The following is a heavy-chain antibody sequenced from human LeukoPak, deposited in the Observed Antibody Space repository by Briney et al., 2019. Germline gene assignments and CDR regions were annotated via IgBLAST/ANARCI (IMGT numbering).Heavy chain of an antibody. CDR2: IKHDGSVK. J-gene: IGHJ6*02. Sequence: PGGSLRLSCAASGFTFSTYSMSWVRQAPGKGLEWVANIKHDGSVKNYAESVKGRFTISRDDARNSLYLQMNSLRAEDTAVYYCGRSMDVWGQGTTVTVSS. V-gene: IGHV3-7*04. CDR3: GRSMDV. CDR1: GFTFSTYS.